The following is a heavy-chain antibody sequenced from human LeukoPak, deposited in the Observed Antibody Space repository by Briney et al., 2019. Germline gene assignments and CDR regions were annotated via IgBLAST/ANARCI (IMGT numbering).Heavy chain of an antibody. CDR3: ARANFYYGSGTNYYFDY. Sequence: SETLSLTCTVSGYSIGSGYYWGWIRQPPGKGLEWIGNIYHSGSTYYNPSLKSRVTISVDTSKNQFSLKLSSVTAADTAVYYCARANFYYGSGTNYYFDYWGQGTLVTISS. CDR1: GYSIGSGYY. D-gene: IGHD3-10*01. J-gene: IGHJ4*02. V-gene: IGHV4-38-2*02. CDR2: IYHSGST.